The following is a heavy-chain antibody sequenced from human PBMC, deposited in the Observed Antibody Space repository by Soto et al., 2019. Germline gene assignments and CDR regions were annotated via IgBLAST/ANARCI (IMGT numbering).Heavy chain of an antibody. D-gene: IGHD6-13*01. V-gene: IGHV6-1*01. CDR1: GDSVSSNSAA. CDR2: TYYRSKWYN. CDR3: ARDRAYSSTWPTRDYYYGMDV. Sequence: SQTLSLTCAISGDSVSSNSAAWNWIRQSPSRGLEWLGRTYYRSKWYNDYAVSVKSRITINPDTSKNQFSLQLNSVTPEDTAVYYCARDRAYSSTWPTRDYYYGMDVWGQGTTVTASS. J-gene: IGHJ6*02.